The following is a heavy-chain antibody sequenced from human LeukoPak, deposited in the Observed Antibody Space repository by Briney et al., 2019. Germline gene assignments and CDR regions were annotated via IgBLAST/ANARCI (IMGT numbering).Heavy chain of an antibody. CDR1: GFTFSSYW. Sequence: PGGSLRLSCAASGFTFSSYWMSWVRQAPGKGLEWVANIKQDGSEKYYVDSVKGRFTISRDNAKNSLYLQMNSLRAEDTAVYYCARDSSYDSSEYFDYRGQGTLVTVSS. J-gene: IGHJ4*02. CDR3: ARDSSYDSSEYFDY. V-gene: IGHV3-7*01. D-gene: IGHD3-22*01. CDR2: IKQDGSEK.